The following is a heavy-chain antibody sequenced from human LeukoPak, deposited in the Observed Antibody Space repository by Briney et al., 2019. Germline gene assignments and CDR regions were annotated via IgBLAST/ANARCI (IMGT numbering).Heavy chain of an antibody. CDR3: ARLSAVRYYDSSGYYDWFDP. CDR2: IYYSGST. CDR1: GGAISSDY. D-gene: IGHD3-22*01. J-gene: IGHJ5*02. V-gene: IGHV4-59*08. Sequence: PSETPSLTCTVSGGAISSDYWSWSRRPPGKGPEWIGDIYYSGSTNYTPSLKSRVTISVDPSKNQFSLKLSSVTAADTAVYYCARLSAVRYYDSSGYYDWFDPWGQGTLVTVSS.